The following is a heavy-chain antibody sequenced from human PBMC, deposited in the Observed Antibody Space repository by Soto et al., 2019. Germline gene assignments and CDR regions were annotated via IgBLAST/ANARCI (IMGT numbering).Heavy chain of an antibody. Sequence: PGGSLRLSCAASGFTFSDSAIHWVRQAPGKGLEWVGRVANKPEGYTITYGVSVKGRFTISRDNSKNTLYLQMNSLRAEDTAVYYCARSPPGGYHYYYGTDVWGQGTTVTVS. V-gene: IGHV3-73*01. CDR3: ARSPPGGYHYYYGTDV. J-gene: IGHJ6*02. CDR2: VANKPEGYTI. CDR1: GFTFSDSA. D-gene: IGHD3-22*01.